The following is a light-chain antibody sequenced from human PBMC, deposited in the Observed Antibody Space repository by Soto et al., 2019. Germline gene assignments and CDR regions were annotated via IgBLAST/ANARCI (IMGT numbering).Light chain of an antibody. Sequence: QSVLTEPAGVSGSPEQSITISCTGTTSDVGGYKYVSWYQQHPGKVPKLLIHEVSNRPSGVSNRFSGSKSGNTASLTISGLQAEDEADYYCLSKTCSISYGFGTGTKVTVL. CDR3: LSKTCSISYG. V-gene: IGLV2-14*01. CDR1: TSDVGGYKY. J-gene: IGLJ1*01. CDR2: EVS.